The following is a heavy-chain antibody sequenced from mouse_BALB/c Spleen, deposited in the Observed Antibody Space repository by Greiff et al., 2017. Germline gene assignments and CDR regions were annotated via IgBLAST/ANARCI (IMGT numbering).Heavy chain of an antibody. Sequence: QVQLKQSGPGLVAPSQSLSITCTVSGFSLTGYGVNWVRQPPGKGLEWLGMIWGDGSTDYNSALKSRLSISKDNSKSQVFLRMNSLQTDDTARYYCARDQRDYYGSSYAMDYWGQGTSVTGSS. CDR2: IWGDGST. J-gene: IGHJ4*01. CDR1: GFSLTGYG. V-gene: IGHV2-6-7*01. CDR3: ARDQRDYYGSSYAMDY. D-gene: IGHD1-1*01.